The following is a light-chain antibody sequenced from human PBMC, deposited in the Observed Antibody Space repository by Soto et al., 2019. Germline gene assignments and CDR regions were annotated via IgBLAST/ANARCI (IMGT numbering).Light chain of an antibody. Sequence: EIVLTQSPATLSLSPGERATLSCRASQSVSTYLAGYQQKPGQAPRLLIYDASNRATGIPARFSGSGSGTDFTLTISSLEPEDFAVYYGQKRSNEPLWYTFGQGTKLEIK. CDR1: QSVSTY. CDR3: QKRSNEPLWYT. V-gene: IGKV3-11*01. CDR2: DAS. J-gene: IGKJ2*01.